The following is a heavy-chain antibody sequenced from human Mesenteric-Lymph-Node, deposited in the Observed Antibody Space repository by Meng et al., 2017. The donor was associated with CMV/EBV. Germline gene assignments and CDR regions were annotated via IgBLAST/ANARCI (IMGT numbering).Heavy chain of an antibody. D-gene: IGHD3-16*02. V-gene: IGHV3-33*06. CDR1: GFTFSSYG. CDR3: AKDRSWYYGMDV. Sequence: GGSLRLSCAASGFTFSSYGMHWVRQAPGKGLEWVAVIWYDGSNKYYADPVKGRFTISRDNSKNTLYLQMNSLRAEDTAVYYCAKDRSWYYGMDVWGQGTTVTVSS. CDR2: IWYDGSNK. J-gene: IGHJ6*02.